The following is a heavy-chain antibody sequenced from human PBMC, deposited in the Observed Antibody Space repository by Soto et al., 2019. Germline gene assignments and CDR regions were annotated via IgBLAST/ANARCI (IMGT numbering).Heavy chain of an antibody. V-gene: IGHV3-21*01. CDR1: GFTFSLYS. CDR2: ISSSSSYI. CDR3: VRARATDSRPDY. D-gene: IGHD3-22*01. J-gene: IGHJ4*02. Sequence: EGSLRLSCAASGFTFSLYSMIWVRQAPGKGLEWVSSISSSSSYIYYADSMKGRFTLSRDNAQNSLYLQMNSLRVDDTAVYYCVRARATDSRPDYWGQVPRFTVSS.